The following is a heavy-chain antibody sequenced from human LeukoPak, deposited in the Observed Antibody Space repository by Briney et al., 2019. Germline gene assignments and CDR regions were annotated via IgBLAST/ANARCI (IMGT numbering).Heavy chain of an antibody. CDR3: ARDEGSSWYRPYYYYGMDV. CDR2: IKQDGSET. D-gene: IGHD6-13*01. Sequence: GGSLRLSCAASGFTFSSYWMTWVRQAPGKGLEWVANIKQDGSETYYVDSVKGRFTISRDNAKNSLYLQMNSLRAEDTAVYYCARDEGSSWYRPYYYYGMDVWGQGTTVTVSS. V-gene: IGHV3-7*01. CDR1: GFTFSSYW. J-gene: IGHJ6*02.